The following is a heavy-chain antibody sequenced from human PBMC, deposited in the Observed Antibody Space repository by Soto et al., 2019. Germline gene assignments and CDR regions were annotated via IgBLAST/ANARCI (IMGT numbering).Heavy chain of an antibody. Sequence: AGGSLRLSCAASGFTFSTFEMNWVRQAPGKGLEWVSFVSTSGSNKYYADSVKGRFTISSDNAKNSLFLQMNSLRAEDTAVYYCARIPADYGYYTMDVWGQGTTVTVSS. V-gene: IGHV3-48*03. D-gene: IGHD6-13*01. J-gene: IGHJ6*01. CDR2: VSTSGSNK. CDR3: ARIPADYGYYTMDV. CDR1: GFTFSTFE.